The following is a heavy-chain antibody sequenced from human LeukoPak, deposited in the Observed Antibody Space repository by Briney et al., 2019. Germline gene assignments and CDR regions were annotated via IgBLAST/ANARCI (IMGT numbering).Heavy chain of an antibody. CDR1: GGSFSGYY. Sequence: SETLSLTCAVYGGSFSGYYWSWIRQPPGKGLEWIGEINHSGSTNYNPSLKSRVTISVDTSKNQFSLKLSSVTAADTAVYYCARGGGPRGFDPWGQGTLVTVSS. J-gene: IGHJ5*02. CDR2: INHSGST. V-gene: IGHV4-34*01. CDR3: ARGGGPRGFDP.